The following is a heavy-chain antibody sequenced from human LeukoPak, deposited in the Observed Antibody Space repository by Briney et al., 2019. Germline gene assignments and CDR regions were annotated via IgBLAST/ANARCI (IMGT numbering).Heavy chain of an antibody. CDR2: ISAYNGNT. J-gene: IGHJ5*02. CDR1: GYTFTSYG. D-gene: IGHD5-18*01. CDR3: ARHPGLRYSYGVEYWFDP. Sequence: ASVKVSCKASGYTFTSYGISSVRQAPGQGLEWMGWISAYNGNTNYAQKLQGRVTMTTDTSTSTAYMELRSLRSDDTAVYYCARHPGLRYSYGVEYWFDPWGQGTLVTVSS. V-gene: IGHV1-18*04.